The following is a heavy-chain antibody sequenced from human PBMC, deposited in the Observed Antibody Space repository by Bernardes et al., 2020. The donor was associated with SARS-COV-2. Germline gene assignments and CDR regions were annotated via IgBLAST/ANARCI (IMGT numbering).Heavy chain of an antibody. D-gene: IGHD1-26*01. V-gene: IGHV1-18*01. CDR1: GYTFTSYG. CDR2: ISAYNGNT. J-gene: IGHJ5*02. CDR3: AREMFWRRGATVGRFDP. Sequence: ASVKVSCKASGYTFTSYGISWVRQAPGQGLEGMGWISAYNGNTNYAQKLQGRVTMTTDTSTSTAYMELRSLSSDDTAVYYCAREMFWRRGATVGRFDPWGQGTLVTVSS.